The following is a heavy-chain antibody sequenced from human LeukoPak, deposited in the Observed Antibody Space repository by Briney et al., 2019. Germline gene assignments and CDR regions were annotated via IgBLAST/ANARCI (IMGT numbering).Heavy chain of an antibody. CDR1: GFTFSSYG. Sequence: GGSLRLSCAASGFTFSSYGMSWVRQAPGKGLEWVSGISGNSGTTYYADSVKGRFTISRDNSKNTLYLQMNSLRAEDTAVYYCAKDRLSGSYYDGVFDIWGQGTMVTVSS. CDR2: ISGNSGTT. V-gene: IGHV3-23*01. D-gene: IGHD1-26*01. CDR3: AKDRLSGSYYDGVFDI. J-gene: IGHJ3*02.